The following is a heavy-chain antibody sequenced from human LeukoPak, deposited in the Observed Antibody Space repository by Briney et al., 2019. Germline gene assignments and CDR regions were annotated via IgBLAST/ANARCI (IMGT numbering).Heavy chain of an antibody. Sequence: ASVKVSCKASGYTFTGYYMHWVRQAPGQGLEWMGWINPNSGGTNYAQKFQGRVTMTRDTSISTAYMELSRLRSDDTAVYYCARAQGSGSYGYYYYMDVWGKGTTVTVSS. CDR3: ARAQGSGSYGYYYYMDV. D-gene: IGHD1-26*01. CDR1: GYTFTGYY. CDR2: INPNSGGT. J-gene: IGHJ6*03. V-gene: IGHV1-2*02.